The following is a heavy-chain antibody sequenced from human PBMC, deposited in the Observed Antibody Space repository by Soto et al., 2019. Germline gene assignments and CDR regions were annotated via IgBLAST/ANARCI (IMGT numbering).Heavy chain of an antibody. Sequence: DVQVVESGGGLIQPGGSLRLSCAASGFTVSNNYMSWVRQGPGKGLEWVSTIYRGDSTYYADSVKGRFTISRDNSKNTLYLPMNSLGSDDTAGYYCARYYESSGGTSGGMDVWGQGSTVTVSS. D-gene: IGHD3-22*01. V-gene: IGHV3-53*01. CDR2: IYRGDST. J-gene: IGHJ6*01. CDR3: ARYYESSGGTSGGMDV. CDR1: GFTVSNNY.